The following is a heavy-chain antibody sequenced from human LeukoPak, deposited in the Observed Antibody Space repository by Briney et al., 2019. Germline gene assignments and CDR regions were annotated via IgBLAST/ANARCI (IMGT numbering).Heavy chain of an antibody. J-gene: IGHJ3*02. Sequence: GGSLRLSCAASGFTFSSYSMNWVRQAPGKGLEWVSYISSSSSTIYYADSVKGRFTISRDNAKNSLYLQMNSLRAEDTAVYYYARDGDYDILTGYLDAFDIWGQGTMVTVSS. CDR2: ISSSSSTI. D-gene: IGHD3-9*01. V-gene: IGHV3-48*01. CDR3: ARDGDYDILTGYLDAFDI. CDR1: GFTFSSYS.